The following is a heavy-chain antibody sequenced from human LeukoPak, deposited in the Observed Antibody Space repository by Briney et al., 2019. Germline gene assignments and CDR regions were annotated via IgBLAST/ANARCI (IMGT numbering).Heavy chain of an antibody. CDR2: IYYSGST. Sequence: SETLSLTCTVSGGPISSYYWSWIRQPPGKGLEWIGYIYYSGSTNYNPSLKSRVTISVDTFKNQFSLKLSSVTAADTAVYYCARESDYYYYGMDVWGQGTTVTVSS. V-gene: IGHV4-59*01. J-gene: IGHJ6*02. CDR3: ARESDYYYYGMDV. CDR1: GGPISSYY.